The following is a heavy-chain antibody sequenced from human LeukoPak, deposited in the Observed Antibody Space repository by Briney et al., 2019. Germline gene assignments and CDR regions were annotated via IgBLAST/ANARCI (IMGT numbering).Heavy chain of an antibody. Sequence: GGSLRLSCAASGFTFSSYSMNWVRQAPGKGLEWVSYISSTSSTIYYADSVKGRFTISRDNAKNTLYLHMNSLRVDDTATYYCARLVNYGDWFDPWGQGTLVTVSS. CDR3: ARLVNYGDWFDP. V-gene: IGHV3-48*01. CDR2: ISSTSSTI. J-gene: IGHJ5*02. D-gene: IGHD3-16*01. CDR1: GFTFSSYS.